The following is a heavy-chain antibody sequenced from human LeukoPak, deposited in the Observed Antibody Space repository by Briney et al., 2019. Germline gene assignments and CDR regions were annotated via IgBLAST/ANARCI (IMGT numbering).Heavy chain of an antibody. CDR2: IYSGGST. Sequence: GGSLRLSCAASGFTVSSNYMSWVRQAPGKGLEWVSVIYSGGSTYYADSVKGRFTISRDNSKNTLYLQMNSLRAEDTAVYYCAKEAYSSGRPGGWGQGTLVTVSS. CDR3: AKEAYSSGRPGG. J-gene: IGHJ4*02. D-gene: IGHD6-19*01. CDR1: GFTVSSNY. V-gene: IGHV3-66*01.